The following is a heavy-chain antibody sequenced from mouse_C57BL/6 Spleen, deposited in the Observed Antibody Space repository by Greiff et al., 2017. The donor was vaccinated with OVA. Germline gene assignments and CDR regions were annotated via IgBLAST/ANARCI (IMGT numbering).Heavy chain of an antibody. CDR1: GYTFTSYW. V-gene: IGHV1-55*01. J-gene: IGHJ2*01. CDR2: IYPGSGST. CDR3: ARKTYYSNPFDY. Sequence: QVQLQQSGAELVKPGASVKMSCKASGYTFTSYWITWVKQRPGQGLEWIGDIYPGSGSTNYNEKFKSKATLTVDTSSSTAYMQLSSLTSEDSAVYYCARKTYYSNPFDYWGQGTTLTVSS. D-gene: IGHD2-5*01.